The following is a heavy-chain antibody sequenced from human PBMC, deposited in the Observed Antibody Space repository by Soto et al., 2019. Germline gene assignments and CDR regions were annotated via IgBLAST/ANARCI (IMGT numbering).Heavy chain of an antibody. CDR3: ARCFMGSGYFHYYYYYGMDV. CDR2: IYHSGST. J-gene: IGHJ6*02. V-gene: IGHV4-38-2*01. D-gene: IGHD3-3*01. Sequence: SETLSLTCAVSGYSISSGYYWGWIRQPPGKGLEWIGSIYHSGSTYYNPSLKSRVTISVDTSKNQFSLKLSSVTAADTAVYYCARCFMGSGYFHYYYYYGMDVWGQGTTVTVSS. CDR1: GYSISSGYY.